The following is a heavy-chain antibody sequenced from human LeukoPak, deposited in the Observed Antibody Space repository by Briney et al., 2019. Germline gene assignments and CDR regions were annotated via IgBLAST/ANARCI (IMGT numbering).Heavy chain of an antibody. J-gene: IGHJ4*02. Sequence: GGSLRLSCAASEFTFSSYSMNWVRQAPGKGLEWVSYITNSGNSKSYADSVKGRFTISRDNTKNSLYLQMNGLRAEDTAVYYCAKDRIGIVVVTYTDYWGQGTLVTVSS. CDR1: EFTFSSYS. V-gene: IGHV3-48*01. D-gene: IGHD3-22*01. CDR2: ITNSGNSK. CDR3: AKDRIGIVVVTYTDY.